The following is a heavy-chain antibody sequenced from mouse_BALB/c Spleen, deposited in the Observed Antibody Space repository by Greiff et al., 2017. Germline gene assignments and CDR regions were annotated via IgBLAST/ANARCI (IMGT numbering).Heavy chain of an antibody. CDR2: INPSTGYT. CDR1: GYTFTSYW. J-gene: IGHJ3*01. Sequence: QVQLQQSGAELAKPGASVKMSCKASGYTFTSYWMHWVKQRPGQGLEWIGYINPSTGYTEYNQKFKDKATLTADKSSSTAYMQLSSLTSEDSAVYYCARRYDGSFAYWGQGTLVTVSA. V-gene: IGHV1-7*01. CDR3: ARRYDGSFAY. D-gene: IGHD2-14*01.